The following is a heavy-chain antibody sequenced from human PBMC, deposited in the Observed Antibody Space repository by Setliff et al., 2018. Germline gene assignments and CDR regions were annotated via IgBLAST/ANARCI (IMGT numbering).Heavy chain of an antibody. J-gene: IGHJ4*02. Sequence: GGSLRLSCAASGFTFRNYWMSWIRQAPGRGVDWVSYISSSGITIYYADSVKGRFTISRDNAKNALYLQMNSMRAEDTAVYYCARYGYYYDSSAYYPVDKWGQGTLVTVSS. CDR3: ARYGYYYDSSAYYPVDK. CDR2: ISSSGITI. CDR1: GFTFRNYW. V-gene: IGHV3-11*04. D-gene: IGHD3-22*01.